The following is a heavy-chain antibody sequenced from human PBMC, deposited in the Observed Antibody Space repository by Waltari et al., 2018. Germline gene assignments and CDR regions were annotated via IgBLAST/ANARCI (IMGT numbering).Heavy chain of an antibody. J-gene: IGHJ4*02. Sequence: QVQLQASGPGLVKPSETLSLTCTVSGGSISSYYWSWIRQPPGKGLEWIGYIYYSGSTNYNPSLKSRVTISVDTSKNQFSLKLSSVTAADTAVYYCARGSYSSGWIFDYWGQGTLVTVSS. D-gene: IGHD6-19*01. CDR3: ARGSYSSGWIFDY. CDR2: IYYSGST. V-gene: IGHV4-59*01. CDR1: GGSISSYY.